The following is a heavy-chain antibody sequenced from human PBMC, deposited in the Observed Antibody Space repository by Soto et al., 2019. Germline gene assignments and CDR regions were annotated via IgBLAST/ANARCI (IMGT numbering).Heavy chain of an antibody. D-gene: IGHD3-3*01. CDR2: ISSSGNTI. CDR1: GFTFSSYE. V-gene: IGHV3-48*03. J-gene: IGHJ4*02. Sequence: VQLVESGGGLVQPGGSLRLSCAASGFTFSSYEMNWVRQAPGKGLEWVSYISSSGNTIYYADSVKVRFTISRDNAKNSLSLQMNSLRAEDTAVYYCARGGVGSGYYALFDYWGQGTLVTVSS. CDR3: ARGGVGSGYYALFDY.